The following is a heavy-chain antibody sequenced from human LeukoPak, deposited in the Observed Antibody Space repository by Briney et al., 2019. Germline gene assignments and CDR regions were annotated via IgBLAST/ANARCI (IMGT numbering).Heavy chain of an antibody. Sequence: PGGSLRLSCAASGFTFSRYSMNWVHQAPGKGLEWVSSISISSSYIYYADSVKGRFTISRDNAKNSLYLQMNSLRPEDTALYYCSTDPRLLMYWGHGTLVTVSS. CDR1: GFTFSRYS. CDR2: ISISSSYI. J-gene: IGHJ4*01. CDR3: STDPRLLMY. V-gene: IGHV3-21*04. D-gene: IGHD2-8*01.